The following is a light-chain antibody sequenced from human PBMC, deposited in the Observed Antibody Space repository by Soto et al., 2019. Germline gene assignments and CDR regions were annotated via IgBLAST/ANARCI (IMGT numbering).Light chain of an antibody. V-gene: IGKV3-20*01. CDR1: QSVTSNY. CDR3: QQYGSSGT. CDR2: GAS. J-gene: IGKJ1*01. Sequence: EIALTQSPGTLSLSPGERATLSCRASQSVTSNYLAWYQQKPGQAPRLLLFGASIRDTGIPVRFSGSGSGTDFTLTITRLEPEDFAVYYCQQYGSSGTFGQGTKVDIK.